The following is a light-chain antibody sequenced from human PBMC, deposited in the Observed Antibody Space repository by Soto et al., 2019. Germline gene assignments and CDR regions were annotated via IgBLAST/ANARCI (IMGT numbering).Light chain of an antibody. CDR2: DVS. Sequence: QPVLTQPRSVSGSPGQSVTISCTGTSSDVGGYNYVSWYQQYPGKAPKLMIYDVSKRPSGVPDRFSGSKSGNTASLTISGLQAEDEADYYCCSYVGSPFVFGTGTKLTVL. V-gene: IGLV2-11*01. J-gene: IGLJ1*01. CDR1: SSDVGGYNY. CDR3: CSYVGSPFV.